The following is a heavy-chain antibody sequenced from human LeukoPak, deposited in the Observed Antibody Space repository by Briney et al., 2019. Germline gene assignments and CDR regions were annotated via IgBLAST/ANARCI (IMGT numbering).Heavy chain of an antibody. D-gene: IGHD3-10*01. Sequence: GGSLRLSCAASGFTFSSYAMNWVRQAPGKGLEWVSAISGSGASTYSADSVKGRFTISRDNSKSTLYLQMNSLRAEDTAVYYCAKAGSNYYYHYMDVWGKGTTVTVSS. V-gene: IGHV3-23*01. CDR1: GFTFSSYA. J-gene: IGHJ6*03. CDR3: AKAGSNYYYHYMDV. CDR2: ISGSGAST.